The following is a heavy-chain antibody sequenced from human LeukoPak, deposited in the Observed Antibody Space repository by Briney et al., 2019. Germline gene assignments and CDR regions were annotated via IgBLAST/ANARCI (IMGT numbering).Heavy chain of an antibody. CDR1: GFTFSNYW. D-gene: IGHD3-3*01. Sequence: GGSLRLSCAASGFTFSNYWMTWVRQAPGKGLEWVASIKLDGSEKYYVDSVKGRYTISRDNSKNTLYLQMNSLRAEDTAVYYCAKDGSPYYDFWSGYSRPVFDYWGQGTLVTVSS. CDR3: AKDGSPYYDFWSGYSRPVFDY. J-gene: IGHJ4*02. V-gene: IGHV3-7*01. CDR2: IKLDGSEK.